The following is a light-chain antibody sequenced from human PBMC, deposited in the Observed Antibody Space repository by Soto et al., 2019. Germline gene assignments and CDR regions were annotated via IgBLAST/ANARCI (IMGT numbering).Light chain of an antibody. CDR1: SSDVGGYNY. CDR2: DVS. CDR3: SSYTSSSTYVV. V-gene: IGLV2-14*01. Sequence: QYALTQPASASGSPGQSITISCTGTSSDVGGYNYVSWYQQHPGKAPKLMIYDVSNRPSGVSNRFSGSKSGNTASLTISGLQAEDEADYYCSSYTSSSTYVVFGGGTKLTVL. J-gene: IGLJ2*01.